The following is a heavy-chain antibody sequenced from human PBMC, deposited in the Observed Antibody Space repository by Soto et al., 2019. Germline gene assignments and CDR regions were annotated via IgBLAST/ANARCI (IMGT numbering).Heavy chain of an antibody. CDR1: GYRFTRYG. Sequence: LQRSSKVSGYRFTRYGIGLGRHMPGTGLEWMGIIYPGDSDTRYSPSFQGHVTISADKSISTAYLQWSSLKASDTARYYCARSRADWGSNSHCGMAVWAKRAKVTV. D-gene: IGHD7-27*01. CDR3: ARSRADWGSNSHCGMAV. CDR2: IYPGDSDT. V-gene: IGHV5-51*01. J-gene: IGHJ6*04.